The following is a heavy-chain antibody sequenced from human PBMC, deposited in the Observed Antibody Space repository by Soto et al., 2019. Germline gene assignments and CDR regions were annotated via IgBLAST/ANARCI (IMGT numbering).Heavy chain of an antibody. D-gene: IGHD2-2*01. J-gene: IGHJ6*02. V-gene: IGHV4-30-4*01. CDR2: IYYSGST. Sequence: PSETLSLTCTVSGGSISSGDYYWSWIRQPPGKGLEWIGYIYYSGSTYYNPSPKSRVTISVDTSKNQFSLKLSSVTAADTAVYYCARWLGYCSSTSCYGGMDVWGQGTTVTVSS. CDR1: GGSISSGDYY. CDR3: ARWLGYCSSTSCYGGMDV.